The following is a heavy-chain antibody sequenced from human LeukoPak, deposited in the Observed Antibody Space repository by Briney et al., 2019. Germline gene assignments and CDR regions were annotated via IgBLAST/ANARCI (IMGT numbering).Heavy chain of an antibody. D-gene: IGHD3-22*01. V-gene: IGHV3-30*02. J-gene: IGHJ4*02. CDR3: AKDLRRRIVVVIGGFDY. CDR1: GFTFSNYG. CDR2: IRFDGSNK. Sequence: GGSLRLSCAASGFTFSNYGMHWVRQAPGKGLEWVAFIRFDGSNKYYADSVKGRFTISRDNSKNTLYLQMNSLRAEDTAVYYCAKDLRRRIVVVIGGFDYWGQGTLVTVSS.